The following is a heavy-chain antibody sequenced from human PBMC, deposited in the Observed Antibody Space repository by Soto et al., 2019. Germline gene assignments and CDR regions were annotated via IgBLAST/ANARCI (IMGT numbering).Heavy chain of an antibody. CDR1: GFTFSSYA. D-gene: IGHD3-22*01. CDR2: ISYDGSNK. Sequence: ALRLSCAASGFTFSSYAMHWVRQAPGKGLEWVAVISYDGSNKYYADSVKGRFTISRDNSKNTLYLQMNSLRAEDTAVYYCARERDTYDSSGYRPHAFDIWGQGTMVTVSS. CDR3: ARERDTYDSSGYRPHAFDI. V-gene: IGHV3-30-3*01. J-gene: IGHJ3*02.